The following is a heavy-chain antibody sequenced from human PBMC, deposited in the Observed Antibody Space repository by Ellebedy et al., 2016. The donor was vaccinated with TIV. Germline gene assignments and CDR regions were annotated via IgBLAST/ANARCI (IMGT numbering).Heavy chain of an antibody. D-gene: IGHD2-2*01. Sequence: SETLSLTCTVSGGSISSYYWSRIRQPPGKGLEWVGYIYHNGGTNYSPSLKSRLTISVDTSRNQFSLKLSSVTAADTAVYYCARSSAVPGDYDAFDIWGQGTLVTVSS. CDR3: ARSSAVPGDYDAFDI. CDR2: IYHNGGT. V-gene: IGHV4-59*08. CDR1: GGSISSYY. J-gene: IGHJ3*02.